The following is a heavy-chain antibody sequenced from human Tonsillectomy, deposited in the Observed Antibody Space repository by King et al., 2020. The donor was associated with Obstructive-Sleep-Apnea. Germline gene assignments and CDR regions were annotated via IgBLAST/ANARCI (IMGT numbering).Heavy chain of an antibody. CDR1: GGSIRNHY. D-gene: IGHD2-21*01. V-gene: IGHV4-59*11. Sequence: VQLQESGPGLVKPSETLSLTCTVSGGSIRNHYWTWIRQPPGKGLEWIGYVSLNGSANHNPSLKSRVTISVDTAKNQVSLRLSAVTAADTAVYSCSTFVRDWGWFDSWGQGTLVTVSP. CDR2: VSLNGSA. J-gene: IGHJ5*01. CDR3: STFVRDWGWFDS.